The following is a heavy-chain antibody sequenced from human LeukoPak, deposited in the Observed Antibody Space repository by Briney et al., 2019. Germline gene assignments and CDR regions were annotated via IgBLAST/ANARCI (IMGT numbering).Heavy chain of an antibody. Sequence: GGSLRLSGSASGFTFSSFAMHWVRQAPGKGLEYVAAISRNGGSTYYADSVKGSFTISRDNSQNTLYLQMSSLRAEDTAVYLCVKDLRSDFMGVLSRYLSYWGQGTLVTVSS. V-gene: IGHV3-64D*09. CDR3: VKDLRSDFMGVLSRYLSY. CDR2: ISRNGGST. J-gene: IGHJ4*02. CDR1: GFTFSSFA. D-gene: IGHD2/OR15-2a*01.